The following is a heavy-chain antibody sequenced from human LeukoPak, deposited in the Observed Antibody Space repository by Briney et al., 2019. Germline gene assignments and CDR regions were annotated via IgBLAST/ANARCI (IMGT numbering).Heavy chain of an antibody. V-gene: IGHV3-7*01. Sequence: GGSLRLSCAASGFTFSSYWMSWVRQAPGKGLEWVANIKQDGSEKYYVDSVKGRFTISRDNAKNSLYLQMNSLRAEDTAVYYCARVSWNSPFYYCYYYMDVWGKGTTVTVSS. J-gene: IGHJ6*03. D-gene: IGHD1-7*01. CDR1: GFTFSSYW. CDR3: ARVSWNSPFYYCYYYMDV. CDR2: IKQDGSEK.